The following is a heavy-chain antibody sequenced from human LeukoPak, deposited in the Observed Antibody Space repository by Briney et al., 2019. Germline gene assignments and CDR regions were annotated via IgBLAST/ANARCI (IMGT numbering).Heavy chain of an antibody. CDR2: ISYDGSNK. D-gene: IGHD2-8*02. J-gene: IGHJ4*02. CDR3: AKDPIWWNYFDY. V-gene: IGHV3-30*18. CDR1: GFTFSRHG. Sequence: GGPLRLSCAASGFTFSRHGMHWVRQAPGKGLEWVAVISYDGSNKHYADSVKGRFTISRDNSKNTLYLQMNSLRAEDTAVYYCAKDPIWWNYFDYWGQGTLVTVSS.